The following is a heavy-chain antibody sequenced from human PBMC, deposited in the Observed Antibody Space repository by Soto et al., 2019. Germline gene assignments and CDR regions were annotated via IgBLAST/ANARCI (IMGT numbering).Heavy chain of an antibody. CDR3: ARAYSSGPYGMDV. CDR1: GGTFSSYA. J-gene: IGHJ6*02. Sequence: SVKVSGKASGGTFSSYAISWVRQAPGQGLEWMGGIIPIFGTANYAQKFQGRVTITADESTSTAYMELSSLRSEDTAVYYCARAYSSGPYGMDVWGQGTTVTVSS. V-gene: IGHV1-69*13. D-gene: IGHD6-19*01. CDR2: IIPIFGTA.